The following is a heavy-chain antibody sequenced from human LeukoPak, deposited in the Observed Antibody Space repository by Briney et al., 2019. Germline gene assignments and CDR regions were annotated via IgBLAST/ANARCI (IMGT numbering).Heavy chain of an antibody. Sequence: SETLSLTCTVSGGSISSYYWGWIRQPPGKGLEWIAYIYDTGNTNYNPSLKSRVTISLDTSKNQFSLKVNSMTAADTAVYYCARRPYCSSTSCSENWGQGTLVTVSA. CDR2: IYDTGNT. CDR1: GGSISSYY. V-gene: IGHV4-59*08. D-gene: IGHD2-2*01. CDR3: ARRPYCSSTSCSEN. J-gene: IGHJ4*02.